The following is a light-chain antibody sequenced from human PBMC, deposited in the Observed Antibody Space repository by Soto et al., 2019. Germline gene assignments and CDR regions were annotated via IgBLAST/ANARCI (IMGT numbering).Light chain of an antibody. CDR3: GTWESYLSVAV. CDR1: SSDVGSYNL. CDR2: EGS. V-gene: IGLV2-23*01. Sequence: QSALTQPASVSGSPGQSITISCTGTSSDVGSYNLVSWYQQHPGKAPKLMIYEGSKRPSGVSNRFSGSKSGNTASLTISGLQAEDEADYYCGTWESYLSVAVFGGGTKVTVL. J-gene: IGLJ2*01.